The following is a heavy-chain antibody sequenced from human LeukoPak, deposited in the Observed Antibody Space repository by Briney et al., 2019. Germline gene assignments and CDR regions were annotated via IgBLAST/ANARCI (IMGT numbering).Heavy chain of an antibody. CDR2: ISGSGGST. V-gene: IGHV3-23*01. D-gene: IGHD3-3*01. CDR1: GFTFDDYG. Sequence: GGSLRLSCAASGFTFDDYGMNWVRQAPGKGLEWVSAISGSGGSTYYADSVKGRFTISRDNSKNTLYLQTNSLRAEDTAVYYCAKGNNYDFWSGPSRWFDPWGQGTLVTVSS. J-gene: IGHJ5*02. CDR3: AKGNNYDFWSGPSRWFDP.